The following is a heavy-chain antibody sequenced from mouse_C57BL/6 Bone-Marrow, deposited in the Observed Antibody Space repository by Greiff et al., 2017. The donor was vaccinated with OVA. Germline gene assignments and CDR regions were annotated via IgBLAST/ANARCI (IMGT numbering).Heavy chain of an antibody. CDR1: GFTFSSYG. CDR2: ISSGGSYT. Sequence: EVKLMESGGDLVKPGGSLKLSCAASGFTFSSYGMSWVRQTPDKRLEWVATISSGGSYTYYPDSVTGRFTISRDNAKNTLYLQMSSLKSEDTAMYYCARHLYSNYYYWGQGTTLTVSS. D-gene: IGHD2-5*01. CDR3: ARHLYSNYYY. J-gene: IGHJ2*01. V-gene: IGHV5-6*01.